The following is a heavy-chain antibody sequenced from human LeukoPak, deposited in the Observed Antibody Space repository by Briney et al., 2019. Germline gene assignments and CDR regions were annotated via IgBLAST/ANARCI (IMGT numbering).Heavy chain of an antibody. Sequence: PSETLSLTCTVSGGSISSYSWSWMRQPAGKGLEWIGRIYTRESPNYNPSLKRRVIMSVDKSKNQFSLKLRSVTAADTAVYYCAREWHHVFDYWGQGNLVTVSS. CDR1: GGSISSYS. D-gene: IGHD5-12*01. J-gene: IGHJ4*02. V-gene: IGHV4-4*07. CDR2: IYTRESP. CDR3: AREWHHVFDY.